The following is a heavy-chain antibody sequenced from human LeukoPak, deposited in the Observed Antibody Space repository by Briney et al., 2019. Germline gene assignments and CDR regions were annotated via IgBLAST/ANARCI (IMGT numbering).Heavy chain of an antibody. V-gene: IGHV3-30*03. CDR1: GFTFSSYG. Sequence: GGSLRPSCAASGFTFSSYGMHWVRQAPGKGLEWVAVISYDGSNKYYADSVKGRFTISRDNYKNTLYLQMNSLRAEDTAVYYCARGAEYDGSGSYYDGNWFDPWGQGTLVTASS. CDR2: ISYDGSNK. D-gene: IGHD3-10*01. CDR3: ARGAEYDGSGSYYDGNWFDP. J-gene: IGHJ5*02.